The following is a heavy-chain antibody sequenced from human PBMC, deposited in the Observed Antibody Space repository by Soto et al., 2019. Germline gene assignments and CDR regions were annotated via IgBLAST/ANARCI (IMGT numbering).Heavy chain of an antibody. Sequence: SVKVSCKASGGTFSSYTISWVRQAPGQGLEWMGRIIPILGIANYAQKFQGRVTITADKSTSTAYMELSSLRSEDTAVYYCARAFTRDYYYMDVWGKGTTVTVSS. CDR2: IIPILGIA. V-gene: IGHV1-69*02. D-gene: IGHD3-3*02. J-gene: IGHJ6*03. CDR1: GGTFSSYT. CDR3: ARAFTRDYYYMDV.